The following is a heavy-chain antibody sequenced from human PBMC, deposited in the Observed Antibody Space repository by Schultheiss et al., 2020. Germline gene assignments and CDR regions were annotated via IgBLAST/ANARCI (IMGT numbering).Heavy chain of an antibody. CDR3: ARELGYCTNGVCYSGYYYYYGMDV. V-gene: IGHV3-33*01. CDR2: IWYDGSNK. J-gene: IGHJ6*02. Sequence: GGSLRLSCAASGFTFSSYGMHWVRQAPGKGLEWVAVIWYDGSNKYYADSVKGRFTISRDNAKNSLYLQMNSLRAEDTAVYYCARELGYCTNGVCYSGYYYYYGMDVWGQGTTVTVSS. D-gene: IGHD2-8*01. CDR1: GFTFSSYG.